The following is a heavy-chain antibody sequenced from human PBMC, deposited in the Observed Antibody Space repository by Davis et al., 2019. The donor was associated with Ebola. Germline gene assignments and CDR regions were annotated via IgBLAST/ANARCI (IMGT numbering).Heavy chain of an antibody. CDR2: INPSGGST. Sequence: AASVKVSCKASGGTFNSYAISWVRQAPGQGLEWMGIINPSGGSTSYAQKFQGRVTMTRDTSTSTVYMELSSLRSEDTAVYYCARGVTMIVVAYFDYWGQGTLVTVSS. D-gene: IGHD3-22*01. CDR3: ARGVTMIVVAYFDY. CDR1: GGTFNSYA. J-gene: IGHJ4*02. V-gene: IGHV1-46*02.